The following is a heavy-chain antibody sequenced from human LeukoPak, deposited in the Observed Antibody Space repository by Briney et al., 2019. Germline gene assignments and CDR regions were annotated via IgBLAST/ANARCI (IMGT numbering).Heavy chain of an antibody. CDR2: IHPDGNEK. CDR3: ARGDDFSGGY. D-gene: IGHD2-21*02. CDR1: GFTFSTYW. J-gene: IGHJ4*02. V-gene: IGHV3-7*04. Sequence: GGPLRLSCTASGFTFSTYWMSWVRQAPGKGLEWVANIHPDGNEKYHVDSVKGRFTISRDNAKNSLYLQMNSLRVEDTAVYYCARGDDFSGGYWGQGTLVTVSS.